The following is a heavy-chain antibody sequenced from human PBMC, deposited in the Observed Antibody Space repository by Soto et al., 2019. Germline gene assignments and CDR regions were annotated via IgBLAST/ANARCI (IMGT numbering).Heavy chain of an antibody. J-gene: IGHJ3*02. CDR2: ITDDEDKV. CDR3: AREHYHDSSGPNGHTFEI. Sequence: QVQLVESGGGVVQPGRSLRLSCAASEFTFRDYAMHWVRQAPAKGLEWVAVITDDEDKVYNADCMKERLTKSRDNSKSTLFLQLTSLGHEHTALYYCAREHYHDSSGPNGHTFEIW. D-gene: IGHD3-22*01. CDR1: EFTFRDYA. V-gene: IGHV3-30-3*01.